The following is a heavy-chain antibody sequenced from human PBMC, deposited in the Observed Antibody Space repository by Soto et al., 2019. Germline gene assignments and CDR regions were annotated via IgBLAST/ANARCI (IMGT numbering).Heavy chain of an antibody. CDR2: ISSSSSYI. CDR3: AREGHGGVIEGSWFDP. CDR1: GFTFSSYS. Sequence: PGGSLRLSCAASGFTFSSYSMNWVRQAPGKGLEWVSSISSSSSYIYYADSVKGRFTISRDNAKNSLYLQMNSLRAEDTAVYYCAREGHGGVIEGSWFDPWGQGTLVTVSS. D-gene: IGHD3-16*02. V-gene: IGHV3-21*01. J-gene: IGHJ5*02.